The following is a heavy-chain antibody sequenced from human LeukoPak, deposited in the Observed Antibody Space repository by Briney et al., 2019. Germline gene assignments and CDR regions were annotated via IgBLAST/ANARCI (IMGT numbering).Heavy chain of an antibody. Sequence: SVKVSCKASGGTFSSYAISWVRQAPGQGVEWMGRIIPILGIANYAQKFQGRVTITADKSTSTAYMELSSLRSEDTAVYYCAREGGAFDIWGQGTMVTVSS. CDR3: AREGGAFDI. J-gene: IGHJ3*02. V-gene: IGHV1-69*04. CDR2: IIPILGIA. D-gene: IGHD3-16*01. CDR1: GGTFSSYA.